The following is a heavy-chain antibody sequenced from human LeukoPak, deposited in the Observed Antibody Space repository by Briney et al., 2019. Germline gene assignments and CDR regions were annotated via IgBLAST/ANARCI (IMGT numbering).Heavy chain of an antibody. CDR3: AKDFRFTGFWSGYGDY. Sequence: QSGGSLRLSCAASGFTFSSYGMHWVRQAPGKGLEWVAFIRYDGSNKYYADSVKGRFTISRDNSKNTLYLQMNSLRAEDTAVYYCAKDFRFTGFWSGYGDYWGQGTLVTVSS. CDR1: GFTFSSYG. J-gene: IGHJ4*02. D-gene: IGHD3-3*01. V-gene: IGHV3-30*02. CDR2: IRYDGSNK.